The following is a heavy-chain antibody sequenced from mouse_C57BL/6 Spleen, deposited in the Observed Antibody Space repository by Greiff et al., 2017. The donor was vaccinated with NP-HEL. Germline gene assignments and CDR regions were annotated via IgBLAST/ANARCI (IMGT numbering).Heavy chain of an antibody. D-gene: IGHD1-1*01. Sequence: VQLQQPGAELVKPGASVKLSCKASGYTFTSYWMHWVKQRPGQGLEWIGMIHPNSGSTNYNEKFKSKATLTVDKSSSTAYMQLSSLTSEDSAVYYCARSYGSSYSYYAMDYWGQGTSVTVSS. CDR2: IHPNSGST. CDR3: ARSYGSSYSYYAMDY. V-gene: IGHV1-64*01. CDR1: GYTFTSYW. J-gene: IGHJ4*01.